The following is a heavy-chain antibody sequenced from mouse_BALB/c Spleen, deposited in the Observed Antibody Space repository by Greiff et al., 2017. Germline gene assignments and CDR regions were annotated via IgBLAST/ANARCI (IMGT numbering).Heavy chain of an antibody. J-gene: IGHJ4*01. D-gene: IGHD2-4*01. V-gene: IGHV1S34*01. Sequence: LVKTGASVKISCKASGYSFTGYYMHWVKQSHGKSLEWIGYISCYNGATSYNQKFKGKATFTVDTSSSTAYMQFNSLTSEDSAVYYCARSGYDYDPYYYAMDYWGQGTSVTVSS. CDR1: GYSFTGYY. CDR2: ISCYNGAT. CDR3: ARSGYDYDPYYYAMDY.